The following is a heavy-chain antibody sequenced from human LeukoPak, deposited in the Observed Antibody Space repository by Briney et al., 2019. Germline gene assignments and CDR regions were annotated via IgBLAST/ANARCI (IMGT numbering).Heavy chain of an antibody. CDR2: ISYDGSDK. V-gene: IGHV3-30*04. J-gene: IGHJ3*02. D-gene: IGHD3-22*01. Sequence: GGSLRLSCAASGFTFSSYAMHWVRQAPGKGLEWVAVISYDGSDKYYADSVKGRFTISRDNSENTLYVQMNSLRAEDTAVYYCAKDITMIVVVIGAFDIWGQGTMVIVSS. CDR1: GFTFSSYA. CDR3: AKDITMIVVVIGAFDI.